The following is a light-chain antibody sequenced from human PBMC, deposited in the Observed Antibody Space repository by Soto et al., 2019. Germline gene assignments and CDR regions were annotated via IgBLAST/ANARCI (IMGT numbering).Light chain of an antibody. Sequence: EIVLTQSPGTLSLSPGERATLSCRASQSVSSSYLAWYQQKPGQAPRLLIYSASGSATGIPDRFSGSGSGTDFTLTISRLEPEDFSVYYCQQYGSSPLFTFGPGTKVDIK. CDR3: QQYGSSPLFT. CDR2: SAS. CDR1: QSVSSSY. V-gene: IGKV3-20*01. J-gene: IGKJ3*01.